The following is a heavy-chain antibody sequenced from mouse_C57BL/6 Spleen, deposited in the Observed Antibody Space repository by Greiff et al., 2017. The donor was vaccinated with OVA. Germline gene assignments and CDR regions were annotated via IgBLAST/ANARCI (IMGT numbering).Heavy chain of an antibody. CDR1: GYTFTSYD. Sequence: VQRVESGPELVKPGASVKLSCKASGYTFTSYDINWVKQRPGQGLEWIGWIYPRDGSTKYNEKFKGKATLTVDTSSSTAYMELHSLTSEDSAVYFCAREYYYGSSPSYFDYWGQGTTLTVSS. D-gene: IGHD1-1*01. J-gene: IGHJ2*01. V-gene: IGHV1-85*01. CDR3: AREYYYGSSPSYFDY. CDR2: IYPRDGST.